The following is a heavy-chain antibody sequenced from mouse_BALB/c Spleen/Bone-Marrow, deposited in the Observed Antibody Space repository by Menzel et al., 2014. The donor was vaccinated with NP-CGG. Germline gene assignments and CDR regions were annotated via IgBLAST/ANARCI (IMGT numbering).Heavy chain of an antibody. Sequence: LQESGPELVKPGAPVRVSCKASGYTFTNFVIYWVKQRPGQGLEWIGYVNPYNDGTKYNEKFKGKATLTSDKSSTTAYMELSSLTSEDSAVYYCARTMIYFYAMDYWGQGTSVTVSS. CDR3: ARTMIYFYAMDY. J-gene: IGHJ4*01. CDR2: VNPYNDGT. D-gene: IGHD2-4*01. V-gene: IGHV1-14*01. CDR1: GYTFTNFV.